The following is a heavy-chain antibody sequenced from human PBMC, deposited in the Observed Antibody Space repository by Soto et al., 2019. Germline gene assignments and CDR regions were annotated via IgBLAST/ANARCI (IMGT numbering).Heavy chain of an antibody. D-gene: IGHD4-17*01. Sequence: QVQLVESGGGVVQPGGSLRLSCAASGFTFTSYGFHWVRQAPGKGLEWVAVIWYDGNHKFYADSVKGRFTISRDNSKNTLYLEMNSLRAEDTAIYYCARDTDYRDYVLDFQHRGQGTLVIVSS. J-gene: IGHJ1*01. V-gene: IGHV3-33*01. CDR2: IWYDGNHK. CDR3: ARDTDYRDYVLDFQH. CDR1: GFTFTSYG.